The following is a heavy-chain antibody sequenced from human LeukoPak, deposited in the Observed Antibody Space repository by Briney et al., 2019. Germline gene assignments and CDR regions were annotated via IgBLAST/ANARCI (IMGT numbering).Heavy chain of an antibody. CDR1: GYTLTGYY. CDR2: INPNSGGT. V-gene: IGHV1-2*02. Sequence: ASVKVSCKASGYTLTGYYMHWVRQAPGQGLEWMGWINPNSGGTNYAQKFQGRVTMTRDTSISTAYMELSRLRSDDTAVYYCARARPGIAVAGGFDYWGQGTLVTVSS. CDR3: ARARPGIAVAGGFDY. D-gene: IGHD6-19*01. J-gene: IGHJ4*02.